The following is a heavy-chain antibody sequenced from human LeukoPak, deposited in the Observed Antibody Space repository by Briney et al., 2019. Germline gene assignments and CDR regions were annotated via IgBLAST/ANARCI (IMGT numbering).Heavy chain of an antibody. D-gene: IGHD3-22*01. CDR3: ARDPNDSPNVWFDP. Sequence: SQTLPLTCAISGDSVSSNSAAWNWISQSPSRGLEWLGRTYYRSKWYNDYAVSVKSRITINPDTSTNHFSLHLNSVTPEDTAVYYCARDPNDSPNVWFDPWGQGTLVTVSS. CDR2: TYYRSKWYN. CDR1: GDSVSSNSAA. V-gene: IGHV6-1*01. J-gene: IGHJ5*02.